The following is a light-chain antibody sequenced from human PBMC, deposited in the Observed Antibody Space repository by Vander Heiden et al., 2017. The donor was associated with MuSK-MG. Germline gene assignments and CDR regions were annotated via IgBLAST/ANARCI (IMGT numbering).Light chain of an antibody. CDR2: DVS. CDR1: SRDVGGSTY. J-gene: IGLJ2*01. Sequence: QSALPQPASVSGSPGPSITISCTGTSRDVGGSTYVSWYQQHPGKAHKLMIYDVSNRPAGVSNRFSGSKSGNTASLTISGRQDEDEAEYFCSSGRRSNNLAFGGGTRLTVL. CDR3: SSGRRSNNLA. V-gene: IGLV2-14*01.